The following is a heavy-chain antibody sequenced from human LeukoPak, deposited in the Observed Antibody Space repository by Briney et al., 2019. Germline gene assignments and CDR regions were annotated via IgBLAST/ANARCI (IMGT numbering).Heavy chain of an antibody. CDR2: ISDDGVST. Sequence: RGSLRLSCAASGFIFNDYAMYWVRQAPGKGLEYVSAISDDGVSTYYGSSVKDRFTISRDNSKNTLYLQMGGLRAEDMAVYYCARDAGHFDYWGQGTLVTVSS. CDR3: ARDAGHFDY. CDR1: GFIFNDYA. J-gene: IGHJ4*02. V-gene: IGHV3-64*01.